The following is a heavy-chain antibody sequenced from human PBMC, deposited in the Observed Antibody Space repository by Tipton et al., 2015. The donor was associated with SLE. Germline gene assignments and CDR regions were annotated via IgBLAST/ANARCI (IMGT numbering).Heavy chain of an antibody. V-gene: IGHV4-59*01. CDR3: ARASLIQLGRGWFDP. J-gene: IGHJ5*02. Sequence: TLSLTCTVSGGSISSYYWSWIRQPPGKGLEWIGYIYYSGSTNYNPSLKSRVTISVNTSKNQSSLKLSSVTAADTAVYYCARASLIQLGRGWFDPWGQGTLVTVSS. CDR1: GGSISSYY. D-gene: IGHD5-18*01. CDR2: IYYSGST.